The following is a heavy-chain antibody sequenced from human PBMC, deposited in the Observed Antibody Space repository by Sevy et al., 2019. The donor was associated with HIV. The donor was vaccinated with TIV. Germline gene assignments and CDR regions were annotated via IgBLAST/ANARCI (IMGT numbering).Heavy chain of an antibody. J-gene: IGHJ3*01. V-gene: IGHV3-64*01. CDR3: ARDSLTYHAFDL. CDR1: GFPFSSYS. CDR2: IGSDGETT. Sequence: GGCLRLSCAASGFPFSSYSFYWVRQAPGKGLEYVSAIGSDGETTLYASSVKGRFTISRDKSKNTVFLQMGRLTSEDMGVYYCARDSLTYHAFDLWGRGTMVTVSS.